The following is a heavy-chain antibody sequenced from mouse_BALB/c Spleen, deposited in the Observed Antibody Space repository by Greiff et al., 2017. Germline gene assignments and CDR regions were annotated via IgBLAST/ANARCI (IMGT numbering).Heavy chain of an antibody. V-gene: IGHV1S127*01. CDR1: GYTFTSYW. CDR3: TRGYVGKNYFDY. J-gene: IGHJ2*01. CDR2: IDPSDSYT. Sequence: VQLQQPGAELVKPGASVKMSCKASGYTFTSYWMHWVKQRPGQGLEWIGVIDPSDSYTSYNQKFKGKATLTVDTSSSTAYMQLSSLTSEDSAVYYCTRGYVGKNYFDYWGQGTTLTVSS. D-gene: IGHD2-10*02.